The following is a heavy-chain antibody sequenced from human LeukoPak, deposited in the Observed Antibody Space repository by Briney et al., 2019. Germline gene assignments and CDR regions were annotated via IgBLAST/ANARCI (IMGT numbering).Heavy chain of an antibody. CDR1: GFTFSSYA. CDR2: ISGSGGST. D-gene: IGHD3-22*01. Sequence: PGGSLRLSCAASGFTFSSYAMSWVRQAPEKGLEWVSAISGSGGSTYYADSVKGRFTISRDNSKNTLYLQMNSLRAEDTAVYYCAKVPGYYYDSSGYNWYFDLWGRGTLVTVSS. CDR3: AKVPGYYYDSSGYNWYFDL. J-gene: IGHJ2*01. V-gene: IGHV3-23*01.